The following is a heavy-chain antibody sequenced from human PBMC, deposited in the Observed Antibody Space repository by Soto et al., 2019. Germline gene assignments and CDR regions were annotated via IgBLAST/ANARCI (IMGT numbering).Heavy chain of an antibody. CDR3: ARALDWTFNY. V-gene: IGHV4-30-4*01. CDR1: GGSISSGDDY. J-gene: IGHJ4*02. CDR2: IYYSGST. Sequence: SETMSLTCTVSGGSISSGDDYWSWIRQPPGKGLEWIGYIYYSGSTYYNPSLKSRVTISVDTSKNQFSLRLSSVTAADTAMYYCARALDWTFNYWGQGALVTVSS. D-gene: IGHD3-9*01.